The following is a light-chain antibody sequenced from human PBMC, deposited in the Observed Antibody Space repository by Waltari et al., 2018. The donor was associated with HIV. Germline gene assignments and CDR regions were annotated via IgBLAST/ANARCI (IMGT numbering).Light chain of an antibody. Sequence: EIVMTQSPATLWLSPGETATLSCRTRQSIATNLAWYQQKRGQAPKLLIYDASTGAAGVPPRFSGSGSGTEFNLTIDSLQSDDFAIYYCQQYNNWPYTFARRSKVEVK. CDR2: DAS. CDR1: QSIATN. CDR3: QQYNNWPYT. V-gene: IGKV3-15*01. J-gene: IGKJ2*01.